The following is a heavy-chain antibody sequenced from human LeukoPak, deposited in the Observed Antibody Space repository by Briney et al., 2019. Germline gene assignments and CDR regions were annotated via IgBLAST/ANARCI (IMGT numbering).Heavy chain of an antibody. CDR2: IKQDGSEK. CDR1: GFTLSNSR. Sequence: GGSLRLSCAASGFTLSNSRMSWVRQAPGKGLEWVANIKQDGSEKYYVDSVKGRFTISRDNAKKSLYLQMNSLRAEDTALYYCSRDQHPYGAGSYWLWGQGTLVTVSS. J-gene: IGHJ4*02. CDR3: SRDQHPYGAGSYWL. D-gene: IGHD3-10*01. V-gene: IGHV3-7*05.